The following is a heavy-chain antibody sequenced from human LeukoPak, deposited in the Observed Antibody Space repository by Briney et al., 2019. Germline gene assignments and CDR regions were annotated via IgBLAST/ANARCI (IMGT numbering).Heavy chain of an antibody. Sequence: GASVKVSCKASGYTFTGYYMHWVRQAPGQGLEWMGWINPNSGGTNYAQKFQGRVTMTRDTSISTAYMELSRLRSDDTAVYYCARDGTAGIAVAGLAVPRNSGSWFDPWGQGTLVTVSS. CDR3: ARDGTAGIAVAGLAVPRNSGSWFDP. CDR1: GYTFTGYY. CDR2: INPNSGGT. V-gene: IGHV1-2*02. D-gene: IGHD6-19*01. J-gene: IGHJ5*02.